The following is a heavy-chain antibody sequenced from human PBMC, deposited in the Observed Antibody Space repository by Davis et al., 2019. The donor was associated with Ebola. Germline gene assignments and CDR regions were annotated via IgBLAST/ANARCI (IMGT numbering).Heavy chain of an antibody. J-gene: IGHJ6*02. CDR2: ITISGDST. V-gene: IGHV3-48*04. Sequence: PGGSLRLSCAASGFTFSSYAMSWVRQAPGKGLEWISFITISGDSTQYTDSVKGRFTISRDNAKNSMYLQMDSLRAEDTAVYYCARDPSGRDHRYGLDVWGQGTTVTVSS. CDR3: ARDPSGRDHRYGLDV. CDR1: GFTFSSYA. D-gene: IGHD1-26*01.